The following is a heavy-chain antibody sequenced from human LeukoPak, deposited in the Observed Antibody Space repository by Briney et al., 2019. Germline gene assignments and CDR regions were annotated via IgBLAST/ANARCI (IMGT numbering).Heavy chain of an antibody. D-gene: IGHD1-1*01. J-gene: IGHJ3*02. V-gene: IGHV4-30-2*01. Sequence: PSETLSLTCAVSGGSIISGGYSWSWIRQPPGKGLEWIGYIYHSGSTYYNPSLKSRVTISVDRSKNQFSLKLSSVTAADTAVYYCARENGYAFDIWGQGTMVTVSS. CDR1: GGSIISGGYS. CDR2: IYHSGST. CDR3: ARENGYAFDI.